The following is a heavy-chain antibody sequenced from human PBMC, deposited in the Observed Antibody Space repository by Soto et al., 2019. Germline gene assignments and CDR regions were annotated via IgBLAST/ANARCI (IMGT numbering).Heavy chain of an antibody. J-gene: IGHJ6*02. CDR2: IYYSGST. CDR3: ARVGGYDSSGYSYHFGMDV. D-gene: IGHD3-22*01. CDR1: GGSISSYY. V-gene: IGHV4-59*01. Sequence: SETLSLTCTVPGGSISSYYWSWIRKPPGKGLEWIGYIYYSGSTNYNHSLKSRDTISVDTSKNQFSLKLRSVTAADTAVYYCARVGGYDSSGYSYHFGMDVWGQGTTVT.